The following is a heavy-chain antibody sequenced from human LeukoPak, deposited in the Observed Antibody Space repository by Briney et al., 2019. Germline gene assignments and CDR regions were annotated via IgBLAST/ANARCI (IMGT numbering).Heavy chain of an antibody. Sequence: ASVNVSCKASGGTFSSYAISWVRQAPGQGLEWMGGIIPIFGTANYAQKFQGRVTITADESTSTAYMELSSLRSEDTAVYYCARLFDYGDSQYYFDYWGQGTLVTVSS. D-gene: IGHD4-17*01. V-gene: IGHV1-69*13. J-gene: IGHJ4*02. CDR1: GGTFSSYA. CDR3: ARLFDYGDSQYYFDY. CDR2: IIPIFGTA.